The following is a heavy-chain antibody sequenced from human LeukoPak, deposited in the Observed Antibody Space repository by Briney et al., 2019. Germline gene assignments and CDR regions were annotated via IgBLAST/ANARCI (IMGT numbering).Heavy chain of an antibody. CDR2: IYATGRT. V-gene: IGHV4-4*07. D-gene: IGHD2-8*01. J-gene: IGHJ6*02. Sequence: SETLSLTCAVSSGSISGYYWSWMRQPAGKALEWIGRIYATGRTKYNPSLKTRVTMSVDTSKNQFSLEVSSVTAADTAVYYCARDPPDEKMANAMVVWGQGTAVTVSS. CDR3: ARDPPDEKMANAMVV. CDR1: SGSISGYY.